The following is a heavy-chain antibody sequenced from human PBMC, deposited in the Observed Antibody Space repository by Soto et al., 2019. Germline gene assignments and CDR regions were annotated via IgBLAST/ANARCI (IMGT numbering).Heavy chain of an antibody. D-gene: IGHD6-19*01. CDR2: IYYRGDT. CDR1: GGSISGNSYY. CDR3: ARHFSSGWVYHYGLVV. Sequence: PSETLSLTCTVSGGSISGNSYYWGWIRQPPGKGLEWIGSIYYRGDTYYNPSLKSRVTMSVDTSNNQFSLKLSSATAADTAVYYCARHFSSGWVYHYGLVVWGQGTTVTVSS. J-gene: IGHJ6*02. V-gene: IGHV4-39*01.